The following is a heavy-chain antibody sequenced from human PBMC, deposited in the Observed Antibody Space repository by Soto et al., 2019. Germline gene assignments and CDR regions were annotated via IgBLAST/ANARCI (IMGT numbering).Heavy chain of an antibody. CDR1: GFTFHGYT. CDR3: VKDMAYGGDSGPFVS. D-gene: IGHD2-21*02. Sequence: EVHLVESGGVVVQPGGSLRLSCAASGFTFHGYTMHWVRQRPGKGLEWVSLIRWDGSSTYYGDSVKGRFTISRDNNKDSLFLQMSSLTTEDTALYYCVKDMAYGGDSGPFVSWGQGTLVTVSS. CDR2: IRWDGSST. J-gene: IGHJ4*02. V-gene: IGHV3-43*01.